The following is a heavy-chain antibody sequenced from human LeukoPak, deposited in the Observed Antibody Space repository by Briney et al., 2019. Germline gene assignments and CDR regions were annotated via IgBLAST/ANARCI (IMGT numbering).Heavy chain of an antibody. CDR2: IYSGGST. Sequence: GGSLPHFCAPSGFTFSSFFMSWARQAPGKGLEWVSVIYSGGSTYYADSVKGIFSISRDKSKNALYVQMNTLRAEDTAVYYCSRGGGDDAFDIWGQGTMVTVSS. J-gene: IGHJ3*02. CDR1: GFTFSSFF. V-gene: IGHV3-66*01. D-gene: IGHD3-16*01. CDR3: SRGGGDDAFDI.